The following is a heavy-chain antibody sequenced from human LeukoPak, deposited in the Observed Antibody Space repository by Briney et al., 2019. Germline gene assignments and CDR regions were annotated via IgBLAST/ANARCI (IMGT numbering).Heavy chain of an antibody. J-gene: IGHJ6*02. CDR2: ISGDGGNT. V-gene: IGHV3-43*02. D-gene: IGHD5-24*01. CDR3: AKEGSMDTSYYYGLDV. CDR1: GFTFDDCA. Sequence: GGSLRLSCAASGFTFDDCAMHWVRQVPGKGLEWVSLISGDGGNTYYADSVKGRFTISRDNSQSSLYLQMNSLTTEDTASYYCAKEGSMDTSYYYGLDVWGQGTTVSVSS.